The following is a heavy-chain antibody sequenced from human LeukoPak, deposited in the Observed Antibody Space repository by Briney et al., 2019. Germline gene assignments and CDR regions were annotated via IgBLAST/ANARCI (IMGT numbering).Heavy chain of an antibody. CDR3: ARTRGAGYSYGFNYYYYMDV. J-gene: IGHJ6*03. Sequence: QPSETLSLTCNVSGGSISSGRYYWSWIRQPAGKGLEWIGRIYTRGSTNYNPSLKSRVTMSVDTSKNQFSLKLSSVTAADTAVYYCARTRGAGYSYGFNYYYYMDVWGKGTTVTVSS. CDR2: IYTRGST. D-gene: IGHD5-18*01. CDR1: GGSISSGRYY. V-gene: IGHV4-61*02.